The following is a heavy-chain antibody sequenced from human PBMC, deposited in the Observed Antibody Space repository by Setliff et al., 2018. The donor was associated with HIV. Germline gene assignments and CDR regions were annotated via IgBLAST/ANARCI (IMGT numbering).Heavy chain of an antibody. CDR3: AREIDNYDDSGRAY. CDR1: GYTFTDYY. V-gene: IGHV1-2*02. J-gene: IGHJ4*02. Sequence: ASVKVSCKASGYTFTDYYMHWVRQAPGQGLEWMGWIYPNSGGTNYAQEYQGRVTMTRDTSIRTVYMELSRLRSDDTAVYYCAREIDNYDDSGRAYWGQGTQVTVSS. D-gene: IGHD3-22*01. CDR2: IYPNSGGT.